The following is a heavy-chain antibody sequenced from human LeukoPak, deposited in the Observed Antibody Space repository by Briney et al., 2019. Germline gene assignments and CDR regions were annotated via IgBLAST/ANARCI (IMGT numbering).Heavy chain of an antibody. CDR2: IRGTGGTT. CDR1: GFTFSDYA. D-gene: IGHD4-17*01. V-gene: IGHV3-23*01. Sequence: LSGGSLRLSCAASGFTFSDYALIWVRQAPGKGLEWISAIRGTGGTTYYADSVKGRCTISRDNSRNTVYLQMNSLRAEDTALYFCGKDPNGDYVGAFDFWGPGKMVTVSS. CDR3: GKDPNGDYVGAFDF. J-gene: IGHJ3*01.